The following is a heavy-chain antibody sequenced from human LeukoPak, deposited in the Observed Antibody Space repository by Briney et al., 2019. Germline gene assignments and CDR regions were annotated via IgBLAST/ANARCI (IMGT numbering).Heavy chain of an antibody. V-gene: IGHV4-4*07. J-gene: IGHJ4*02. CDR3: ARGIADPYSFDS. Sequence: SETLSLTCTVSGGSINFYYWNWIRQPAGKGLEWIGRIYSTGSTNYSPSLKSRVTMSVDKSRNQFSLNLSSVTAADTAVYYCARGIADPYSFDSWGQGILVTVSS. D-gene: IGHD6-13*01. CDR2: IYSTGST. CDR1: GGSINFYY.